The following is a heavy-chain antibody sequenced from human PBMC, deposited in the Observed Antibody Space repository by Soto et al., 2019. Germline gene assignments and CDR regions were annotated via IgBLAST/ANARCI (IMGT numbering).Heavy chain of an antibody. J-gene: IGHJ4*02. CDR1: GGSISSSSYY. D-gene: IGHD3-3*01. V-gene: IGHV4-39*01. CDR3: ARHGPMVYDFWSGYYTYYFDY. CDR2: IYYSGST. Sequence: SETLSLTCTVSGGSISSSSYYWGWIRQPPGKGLEWIGSIYYSGSTYYNPSLTSRVTISVYTSKNQFSLKLSSVPAADTAVYYCARHGPMVYDFWSGYYTYYFDYWGQGTLVTVSS.